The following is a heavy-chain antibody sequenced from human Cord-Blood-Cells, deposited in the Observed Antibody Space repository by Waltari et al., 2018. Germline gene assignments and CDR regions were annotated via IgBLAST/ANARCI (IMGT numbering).Heavy chain of an antibody. CDR1: GYTFTGYY. CDR2: INPNSGGT. Sequence: QVQLVQSGAEVKKPGASVKVSCKASGYTFTGYYMHWVRQAPGQGLEWMGWINPNSGGTNYAQKFQGRVTMTRDTSSSTAYMELSRLRSDDTAVYYCARENCSSTSCYNFDYWGQGTLVTVSS. CDR3: ARENCSSTSCYNFDY. V-gene: IGHV1-2*02. J-gene: IGHJ4*02. D-gene: IGHD2-2*02.